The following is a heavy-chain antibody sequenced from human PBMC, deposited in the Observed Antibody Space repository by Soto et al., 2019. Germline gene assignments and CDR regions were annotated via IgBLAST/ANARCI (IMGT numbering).Heavy chain of an antibody. CDR2: INPSGGST. V-gene: IGHV1-46*01. D-gene: IGHD3-10*01. Sequence: ASVKFSCEASGGTFSSYAISWVRQAPGQGLEWMGGINPSGGSTSYAQKFQGRVTMTRDTSTSTVYMELSSLRSEDTAVYYCASNDRAVGEFGMDVWGQGTTVTVSS. CDR3: ASNDRAVGEFGMDV. CDR1: GGTFSSYA. J-gene: IGHJ6*02.